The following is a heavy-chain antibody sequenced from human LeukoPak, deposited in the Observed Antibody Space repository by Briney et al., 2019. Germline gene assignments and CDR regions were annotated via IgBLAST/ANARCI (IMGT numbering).Heavy chain of an antibody. D-gene: IGHD6-19*01. Sequence: GGSLRLSCAASGFTFSSKGRPWVPQAQGKGLEWLAVISYDGSNKYYADSVKGRFTISRDNSKNTLYLQMNSLRAEDTAVYYCAKDRYASSGWYGGYYYGMDVWGQGTTVTVSS. CDR3: AKDRYASSGWYGGYYYGMDV. V-gene: IGHV3-30*18. CDR1: GFTFSSKG. CDR2: ISYDGSNK. J-gene: IGHJ6*02.